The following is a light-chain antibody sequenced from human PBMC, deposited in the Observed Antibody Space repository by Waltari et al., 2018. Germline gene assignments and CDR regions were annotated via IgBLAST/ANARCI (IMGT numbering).Light chain of an antibody. CDR3: SSYGGRYTLI. Sequence: QSALTQAPSASGSFGQSVTISCTGTSSDVGGYDYGSWYQQHPGKGPKLLIDEVSNRPSGIPDRFSGSKSGNAAALTVSGLQAEDEADYYCSSYGGRYTLIFGGGTKLTVL. CDR1: SSDVGGYDY. CDR2: EVS. J-gene: IGLJ2*01. V-gene: IGLV2-8*01.